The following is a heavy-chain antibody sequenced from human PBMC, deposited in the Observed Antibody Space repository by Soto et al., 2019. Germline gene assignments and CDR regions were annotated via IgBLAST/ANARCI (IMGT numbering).Heavy chain of an antibody. CDR3: ASSTSMVRGVIIPYYGMDV. CDR2: IYYSGST. V-gene: IGHV4-59*01. Sequence: PSETLSLTCTVYGGSINSDYGSWIRQPPGKGLEWIRYIYYSGSTNYNPSLKSRVTISVDTSKNQFSLKLSSVTAADTAVYYCASSTSMVRGVIIPYYGMDVWGQGTTVT. J-gene: IGHJ6*02. D-gene: IGHD3-10*01. CDR1: GGSINSDY.